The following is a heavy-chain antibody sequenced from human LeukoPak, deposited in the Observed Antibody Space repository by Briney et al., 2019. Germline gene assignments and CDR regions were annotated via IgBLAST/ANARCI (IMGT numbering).Heavy chain of an antibody. CDR3: AKGKTGIAVAGTVDY. V-gene: IGHV3-9*01. CDR2: ISWNSGSI. J-gene: IGHJ4*02. D-gene: IGHD6-19*01. CDR1: GFTFDDYA. Sequence: GGSLRLSCAASGFTFDDYAMHWVRQAPGKGLEWVSGISWNSGSIGYADSVKGRFTISRDNAKNSLYLQMNSLRAEDTALYYCAKGKTGIAVAGTVDYWGQGTLVTVSS.